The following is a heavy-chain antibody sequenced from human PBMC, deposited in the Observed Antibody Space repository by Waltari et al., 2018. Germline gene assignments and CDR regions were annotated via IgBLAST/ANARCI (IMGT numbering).Heavy chain of an antibody. CDR1: GLSFRSYW. CDR3: ASGFRTGTSYYGNYFDP. D-gene: IGHD2-2*03. V-gene: IGHV3-7*01. CDR2: IKQDGSEK. Sequence: EVQLMEYGGGLVQPGGSLRLSCLASGLSFRSYWMVWISPAPGQGLEWVANIKQDGSEKYYVDSVKGRFTISRDNAKNAVYLQMSSLRAEDTAVYYCASGFRTGTSYYGNYFDPWGQGTLVTVSS. J-gene: IGHJ5*02.